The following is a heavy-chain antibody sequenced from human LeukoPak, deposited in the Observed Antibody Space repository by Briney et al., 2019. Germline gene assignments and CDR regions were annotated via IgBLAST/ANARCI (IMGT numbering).Heavy chain of an antibody. J-gene: IGHJ3*02. CDR3: ARGEGALDAFDI. Sequence: ASVKVSCKASGYTFTGYYIHWVRQAPGQGVEWMGWINPNSGGTKYAQKFQGRVTVTRDTSISTSSMELSRLKSDDTAVYYCARGEGALDAFDIWGRGTMVTVSS. CDR1: GYTFTGYY. CDR2: INPNSGGT. V-gene: IGHV1-2*02.